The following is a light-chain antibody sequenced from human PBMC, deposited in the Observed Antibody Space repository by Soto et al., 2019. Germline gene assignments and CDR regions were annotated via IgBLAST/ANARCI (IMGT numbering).Light chain of an antibody. Sequence: EIVLTQSPGTLSLSPGERATLSCRASQSVSSSSLAWYQQKRGQAPRLLIHGASNRATGIPDRFSGSGSGTDFTRTISRLEPEDFAVYYGQQYGGSPRTFGQGTKVEVK. V-gene: IGKV3-20*01. J-gene: IGKJ1*01. CDR3: QQYGGSPRT. CDR2: GAS. CDR1: QSVSSSS.